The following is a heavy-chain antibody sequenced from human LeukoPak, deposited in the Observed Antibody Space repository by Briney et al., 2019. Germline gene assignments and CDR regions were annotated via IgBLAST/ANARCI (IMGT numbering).Heavy chain of an antibody. Sequence: SETLSLTCTVSGGSISSYYWGRIRQPPGKGLEWIGYIYYSGSTNYNPSLKSRVTISVDTSKNQFSLKLSSVTAADTAVYYCAREGWYYYDSSGENAFDIWGQGTMVTVSS. V-gene: IGHV4-59*01. J-gene: IGHJ3*02. D-gene: IGHD3-22*01. CDR3: AREGWYYYDSSGENAFDI. CDR2: IYYSGST. CDR1: GGSISSYY.